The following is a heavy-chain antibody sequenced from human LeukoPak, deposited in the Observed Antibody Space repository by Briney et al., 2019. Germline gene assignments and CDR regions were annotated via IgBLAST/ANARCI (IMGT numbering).Heavy chain of an antibody. CDR2: ISSSSSYI. CDR3: ARGTAYYDYVWGSYPPGGDAFDI. J-gene: IGHJ3*02. Sequence: PGGSLRLSCAASGFTFSSYSMNWVRQAPGKGLEWVSSISSSSSYIYYADSVKGRFTISRDNAKNSLYLQMNSLRAEDTAVYYCARGTAYYDYVWGSYPPGGDAFDIWGQGTMVTVSS. CDR1: GFTFSSYS. V-gene: IGHV3-21*01. D-gene: IGHD3-16*02.